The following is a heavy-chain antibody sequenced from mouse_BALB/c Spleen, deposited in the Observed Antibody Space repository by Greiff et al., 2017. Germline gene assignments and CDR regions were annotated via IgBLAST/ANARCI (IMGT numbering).Heavy chain of an antibody. J-gene: IGHJ4*01. D-gene: IGHD2-3*01. CDR3: ARGGLLRGDY. CDR1: GFTFSSFG. V-gene: IGHV5-17*02. Sequence: EVKLMESGGGLVQPGGSRQLSCAASGFTFSSFGLHWVRQAPEQGLVWVAYISRGSSTIYYADTVKGRFTISRDNPKNTLFLQMTSLRSEDTAMNDCARGGLLRGDYWGQGTSGTV. CDR2: ISRGSSTI.